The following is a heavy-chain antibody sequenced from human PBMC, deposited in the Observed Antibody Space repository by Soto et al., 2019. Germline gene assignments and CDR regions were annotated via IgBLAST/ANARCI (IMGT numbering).Heavy chain of an antibody. Sequence: EVQLVESGGGLVQPGGSLRLSCAGSGFTFSNYWMHWVRQAPGKGLEWVSRIEHDGPTANADSFRGRFTISRNNAENTLYLQMNSLRPEDTAVYYCVRESHGDYWGQGTLVTVSS. J-gene: IGHJ4*02. CDR2: IEHDGPT. CDR3: VRESHGDY. V-gene: IGHV3-74*03. CDR1: GFTFSNYW.